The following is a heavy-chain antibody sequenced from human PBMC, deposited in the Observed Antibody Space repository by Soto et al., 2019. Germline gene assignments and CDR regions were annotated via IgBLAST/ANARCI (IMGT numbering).Heavy chain of an antibody. V-gene: IGHV3-53*02. D-gene: IGHD3-22*01. Sequence: EVQLVETGGGLIQPGGSLRLSCAASGFTVSSNYMSWVRQAPGKGLEWVSVIYSGGSTYYADSVKGRFTISRDNSKNTLYLQMNSLRAEDTAVYYCQSEYYDSSGQRGYWGQGTLVTVSS. CDR2: IYSGGST. CDR1: GFTVSSNY. J-gene: IGHJ4*02. CDR3: QSEYYDSSGQRGY.